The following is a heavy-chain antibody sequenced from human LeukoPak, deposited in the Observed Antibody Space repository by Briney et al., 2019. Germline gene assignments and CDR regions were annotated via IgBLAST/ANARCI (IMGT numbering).Heavy chain of an antibody. CDR1: GFTFSSYA. D-gene: IGHD6-13*01. CDR3: AREGSSWFDDAFDI. Sequence: RGSLRLSCAASGFTFSSYAMHWVRQAPGKGLEWVAVISYDGSNKYYADSVKGRFTISRDNSKNTLYLQMNSLRAEDTAVYYCAREGSSWFDDAFDIWGQGTMVTVSS. V-gene: IGHV3-30-3*01. CDR2: ISYDGSNK. J-gene: IGHJ3*02.